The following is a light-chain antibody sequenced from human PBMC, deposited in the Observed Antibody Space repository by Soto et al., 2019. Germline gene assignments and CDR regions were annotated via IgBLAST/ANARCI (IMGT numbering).Light chain of an antibody. V-gene: IGLV8-61*01. CDR2: STN. J-gene: IGLJ2*01. CDR3: VLYMGSGISV. CDR1: SGSVSTSYY. Sequence: QTVVTQEPSFSVSPGGTVTLTCALSSGSVSTSYYPSWYQQTPGQAPRTLIYSTNTRSSGVPDRFSGSILGNKAALTITGAQADYESDYYCVLYMGSGISVFGGGTKLTVL.